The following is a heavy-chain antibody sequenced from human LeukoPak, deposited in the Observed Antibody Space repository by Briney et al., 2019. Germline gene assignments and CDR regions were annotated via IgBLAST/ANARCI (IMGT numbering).Heavy chain of an antibody. CDR1: GFTFSSYG. CDR2: ISYDGSNK. V-gene: IGHV3-30*18. Sequence: GGSLRLSCAASGFTFSSYGMHWVRQAPGKGLERVAVISYDGSNKYYADSVKGRFTISRDNSKNTLYLQMNSLRAEDTAVYYCAKDRGSGWYAWFDPWGQGTLVTVSS. CDR3: AKDRGSGWYAWFDP. J-gene: IGHJ5*02. D-gene: IGHD6-19*01.